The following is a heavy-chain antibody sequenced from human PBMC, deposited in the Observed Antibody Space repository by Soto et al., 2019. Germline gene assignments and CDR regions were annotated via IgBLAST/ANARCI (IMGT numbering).Heavy chain of an antibody. CDR3: ARGGASMVRGVIINRYYFDY. V-gene: IGHV4-34*01. J-gene: IGHJ4*02. Sequence: PSETLSLTCAVYGGSSSGYYWSWIRQPPGKGLEWIGEINHSGSTNYNPSLKSRVTISVDTSKNQFSLKLSSVTAADTAVYYCARGGASMVRGVIINRYYFDYWGQGTLVTVSS. CDR2: INHSGST. D-gene: IGHD3-10*01. CDR1: GGSSSGYY.